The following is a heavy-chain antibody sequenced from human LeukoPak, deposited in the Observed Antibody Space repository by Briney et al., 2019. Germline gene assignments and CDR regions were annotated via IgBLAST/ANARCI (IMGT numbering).Heavy chain of an antibody. Sequence: GGSLRLSCAASGFTFSSYAMSWVRQAPGKGLEWVSVISGSGGSTYYADSVKGRFTISRDNSKNTLYLQMNSLRAEDTAVYYCAKDRWELLRWIDYWGQGTLVTVSS. CDR3: AKDRWELLRWIDY. D-gene: IGHD1-26*01. CDR2: ISGSGGST. V-gene: IGHV3-23*01. CDR1: GFTFSSYA. J-gene: IGHJ4*02.